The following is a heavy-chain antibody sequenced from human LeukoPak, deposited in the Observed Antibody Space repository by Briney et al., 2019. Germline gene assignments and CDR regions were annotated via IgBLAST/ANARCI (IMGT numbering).Heavy chain of an antibody. Sequence: GGSLRLSCVSSGFTFSNYWMKWVRQAPGKGLEWVASINEDGSGKFSVGSVKDRITISRDNTRNSLDLQINSPTVEDTAIYYCARDDGDVWGTGTTVTVSS. V-gene: IGHV3-7*01. CDR3: ARDDGDV. CDR2: INEDGSGK. CDR1: GFTFSNYW. J-gene: IGHJ6*04.